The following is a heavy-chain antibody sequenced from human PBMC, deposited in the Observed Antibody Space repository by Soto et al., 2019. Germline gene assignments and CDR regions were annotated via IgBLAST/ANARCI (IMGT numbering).Heavy chain of an antibody. V-gene: IGHV4-34*01. CDR2: INHSGST. D-gene: IGHD6-6*01. CDR1: GGSFSGYY. CDR3: ARDGYSSSSEDWFDP. J-gene: IGHJ5*02. Sequence: SETLSLTCAVYGGSFSGYYWSWIRQPPGKGLEWIGEINHSGSTNYNPSLKSRVTISVDTSKNQFSLKLSSVTAADTAVYYCARDGYSSSSEDWFDPWGQGTLVTVSS.